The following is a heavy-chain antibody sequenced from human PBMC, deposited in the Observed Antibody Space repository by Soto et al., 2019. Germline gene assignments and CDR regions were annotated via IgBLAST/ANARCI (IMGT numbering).Heavy chain of an antibody. Sequence: GESLKISCKGSGYSFTSYWIGWVRQMPGKGLEWMGIIYPGDSDTRYSPSFQGQVTISADKSISTAYLQWSSLKASDTAMYFCAVSWIAVAGTGLSDYWGQGTRVTVSS. V-gene: IGHV5-51*01. D-gene: IGHD6-19*01. J-gene: IGHJ4*02. CDR1: GYSFTSYW. CDR3: AVSWIAVAGTGLSDY. CDR2: IYPGDSDT.